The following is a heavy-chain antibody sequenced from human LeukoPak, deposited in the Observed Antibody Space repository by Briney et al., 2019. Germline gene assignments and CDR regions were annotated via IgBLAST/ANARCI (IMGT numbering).Heavy chain of an antibody. J-gene: IGHJ5*02. CDR1: GGSISSGSYY. Sequence: SETLSLTCTVSGGSISSGSYYWSWIRQPTGKGLEWIGRIYTSGSTNYNPSLKSRVTISVDTSKNQFSLKLSSVTAADTAVYYCARAYYDFWSGYLAMGWVDPWGPGTLVTVSS. V-gene: IGHV4-61*02. CDR3: ARAYYDFWSGYLAMGWVDP. D-gene: IGHD3-3*01. CDR2: IYTSGST.